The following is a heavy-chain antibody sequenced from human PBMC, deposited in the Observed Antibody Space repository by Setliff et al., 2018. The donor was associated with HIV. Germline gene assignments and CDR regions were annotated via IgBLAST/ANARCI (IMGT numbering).Heavy chain of an antibody. J-gene: IGHJ6*03. CDR2: TYYRSKWSN. V-gene: IGHV6-1*01. CDR1: GDSVSSNTAA. CDR3: ARGGDWDYNYYMDV. Sequence: SQTLSLPCAISGDSVSSNTAAWNWIRQSPSRGLAWLGRTYYRSKWSNDYAVSVKSRITINPDTSKNQFSLQLNSVTPEDTAVYFCARGGDWDYNYYMDVWDKGTTVTVSS. D-gene: IGHD3-16*01.